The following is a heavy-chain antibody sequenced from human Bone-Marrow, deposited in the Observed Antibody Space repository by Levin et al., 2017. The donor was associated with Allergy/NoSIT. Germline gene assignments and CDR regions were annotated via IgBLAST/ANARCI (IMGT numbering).Heavy chain of an antibody. J-gene: IGHJ4*02. D-gene: IGHD1-1*01. CDR1: GDRVSSNSAA. V-gene: IGHV6-1*01. CDR2: TYYRSKWYN. CDR3: ARAPPATGKSYFDY. Sequence: SQTLSLTCAISGDRVSSNSAAWNWIRQSPSRGLEWLGRTYYRSKWYNDYAVSVKSRITVNPDTSKNQFSLQLNSVTPEDTAVYFCARAPPATGKSYFDYWGQGTLVTVSS.